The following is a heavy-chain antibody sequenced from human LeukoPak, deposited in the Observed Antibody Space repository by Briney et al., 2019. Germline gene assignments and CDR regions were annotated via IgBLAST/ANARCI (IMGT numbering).Heavy chain of an antibody. Sequence: SETLSLTCTVSGGSISSYYWSWIRQPPGKGLEWIGYIYYSGSTNYNPSLKSRVTISVDTSKNQFSLKLSSVTAADTAVYYCASWRGGWSTTRDAFDIWGHGTMVTVSS. J-gene: IGHJ3*02. CDR2: IYYSGST. CDR3: ASWRGGWSTTRDAFDI. V-gene: IGHV4-59*01. CDR1: GGSISSYY. D-gene: IGHD6-19*01.